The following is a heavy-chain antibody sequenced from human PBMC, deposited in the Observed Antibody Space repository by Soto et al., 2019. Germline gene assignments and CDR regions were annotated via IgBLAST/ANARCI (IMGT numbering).Heavy chain of an antibody. CDR1: GFTFSNYW. Sequence: EVQLVESGGGLVQPGGSLRLSCAGSGFTFSNYWMNWVRQTPGKGLEWVANIKQDGSAKNYVESVKGRLTISRDNAKNLVYLQTNRQRAEDTAVDYYEGGTGWVHDHWGQGNFVTVSS. CDR2: IKQDGSAK. CDR3: EGGTGWVHDH. V-gene: IGHV3-7*04. J-gene: IGHJ4*02. D-gene: IGHD1-1*01.